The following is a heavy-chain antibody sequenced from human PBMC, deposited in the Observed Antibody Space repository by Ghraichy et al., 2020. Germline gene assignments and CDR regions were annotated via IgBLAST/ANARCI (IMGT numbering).Heavy chain of an antibody. CDR1: GFTFSSYS. J-gene: IGHJ4*02. CDR3: AREAPLRGSVL. D-gene: IGHD3-10*01. V-gene: IGHV3-48*04. CDR2: ISSSSSTI. Sequence: GGSLRLSCAASGFTFSSYSMNWVRQAPGKGLEWVSYISSSSSTIYYADSVKGRFTISRDNAKNSLYLQMNSLRAEDTAVYYCAREAPLRGSVLWGQGTLGTVSS.